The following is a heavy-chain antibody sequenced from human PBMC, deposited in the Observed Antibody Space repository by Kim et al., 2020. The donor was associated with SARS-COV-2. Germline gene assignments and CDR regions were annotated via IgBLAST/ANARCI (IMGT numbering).Heavy chain of an antibody. V-gene: IGHV4-39*01. D-gene: IGHD3-10*01. CDR3: VLYDAYNYFDP. CDR1: GASLSRSTYY. CDR2: LSYSGRT. J-gene: IGHJ5*02. Sequence: SETLSLTCSVSGASLSRSTYYWAWIRQPPGKGLEWIGSLSYSGRTYDSASLNSRVTISVDTSKNQFSLRLRSVTAADTAVYYCVLYDAYNYFDPWGQGTLVTVSA.